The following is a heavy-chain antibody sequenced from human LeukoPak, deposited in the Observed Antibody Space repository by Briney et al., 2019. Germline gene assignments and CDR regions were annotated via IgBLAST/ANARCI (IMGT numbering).Heavy chain of an antibody. CDR3: ARDYSASGSYDF. CDR1: GFTFSSFW. J-gene: IGHJ4*02. CDR2: IQQGGGEK. D-gene: IGHD3-10*01. Sequence: GGSLRLSCAASGFTFSSFWMGWVRQAPGKGLEWVGNIQQGGGEKYYVDSVKGRFTISRDNAKNSLYLQMNSLRAEDTAVYYRARDYSASGSYDFWGQGTLVTVSS. V-gene: IGHV3-7*01.